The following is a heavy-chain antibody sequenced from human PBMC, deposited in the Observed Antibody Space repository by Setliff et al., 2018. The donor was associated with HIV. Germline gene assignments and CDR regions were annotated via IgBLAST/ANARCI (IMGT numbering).Heavy chain of an antibody. J-gene: IGHJ4*02. D-gene: IGHD3-22*01. Sequence: GGSLRLSCAASEFTFSVYAMSWLRQAPGKGLEWVSGISGSGSSTYYADSVKGRFTISRDNSKNTVYLQMNSLRAEDTAEYYCAKELAASGLGYFDSWGRGILVTVSS. CDR1: EFTFSVYA. V-gene: IGHV3-23*01. CDR2: ISGSGSST. CDR3: AKELAASGLGYFDS.